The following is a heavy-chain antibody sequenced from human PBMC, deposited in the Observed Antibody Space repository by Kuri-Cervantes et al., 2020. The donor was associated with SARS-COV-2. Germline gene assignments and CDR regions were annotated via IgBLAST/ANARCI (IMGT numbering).Heavy chain of an antibody. CDR1: GFTFSSYA. CDR2: ISYDGSNK. V-gene: IGHV3-30*01. CDR3: ARDRRAVTIFRLRIPDAFDI. Sequence: GESLKISCAASGFTFSSYAMHWVRQAPGKGLEWVAVISYDGSNKYYADSVKGRFTISRDNSKNTLYLQMNSLRAEDTAVYYCARDRRAVTIFRLRIPDAFDIWGQGTMVTVSS. J-gene: IGHJ3*02. D-gene: IGHD4-17*01.